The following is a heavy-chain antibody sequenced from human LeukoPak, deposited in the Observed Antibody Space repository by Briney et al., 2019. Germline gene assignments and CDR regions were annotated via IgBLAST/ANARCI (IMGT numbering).Heavy chain of an antibody. V-gene: IGHV5-51*01. CDR2: IYPGDSDT. Sequence: GESLRISCKGSGYNFGTSWIGWVRQVPGKGLEWMGIIYPGDSDTRYTPSFQGQVTISVDKSITTAYLQWSSLKASDTAIYYCARRANSGWLLASYFDCWGQGTLVTVSS. J-gene: IGHJ4*02. D-gene: IGHD6-19*01. CDR3: ARRANSGWLLASYFDC. CDR1: GYNFGTSW.